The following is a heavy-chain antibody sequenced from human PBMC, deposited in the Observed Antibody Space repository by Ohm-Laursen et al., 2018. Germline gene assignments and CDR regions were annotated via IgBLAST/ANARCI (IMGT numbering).Heavy chain of an antibody. CDR1: GFTVSNTY. Sequence: GSLRLSCAASGFTVSNTYMSWVRQAPGKGLEWVASIKKDGSEKYYVDSVKGRFIISRDNAKSSLYLQMNSLRAEDTAVYYCARATMLRGDHVSDAFDMWGQGTMVTVSS. CDR3: ARATMLRGDHVSDAFDM. J-gene: IGHJ3*02. CDR2: IKKDGSEK. V-gene: IGHV3-7*01. D-gene: IGHD3-10*01.